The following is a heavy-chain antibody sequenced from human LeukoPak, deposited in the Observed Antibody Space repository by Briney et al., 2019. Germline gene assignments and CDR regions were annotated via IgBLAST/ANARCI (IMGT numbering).Heavy chain of an antibody. D-gene: IGHD3-22*01. CDR1: GITLSNYG. J-gene: IGHJ4*02. V-gene: IGHV3-23*01. CDR2: MSGSGGGT. Sequence: GSLRLSCAVSGITLSNYGMSWVRKAPGKGLEWVAGMSGSGGGTNYADSVKGRFTVSRDNSKNTLYLQMKSLRAEDTAVNFCAKRGVVIRVILVGFYKEAYYFDSWGQGALVTVSS. CDR3: AKRGVVIRVILVGFYKEAYYFDS.